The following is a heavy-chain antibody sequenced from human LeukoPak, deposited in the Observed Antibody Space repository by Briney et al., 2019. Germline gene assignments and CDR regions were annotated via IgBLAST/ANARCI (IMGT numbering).Heavy chain of an antibody. CDR3: AKERSSGWAYYYGMDV. CDR2: IDEDGSEE. D-gene: IGHD6-25*01. V-gene: IGHV3-7*01. Sequence: AGGSLRLSCAASGFTFGTYWMNWVRQAPGKGLEWVANIDEDGSEENYVDSVKGRFTISRDNAKNSLYLQMNSLRAEDTAVYYCAKERSSGWAYYYGMDVWGQGTTVTVSS. CDR1: GFTFGTYW. J-gene: IGHJ6*02.